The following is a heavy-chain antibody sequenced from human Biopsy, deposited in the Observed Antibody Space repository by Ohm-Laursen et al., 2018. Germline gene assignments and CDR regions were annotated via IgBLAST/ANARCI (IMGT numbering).Heavy chain of an antibody. J-gene: IGHJ3*01. CDR3: ARDIMNPIGGLVARSDVFDV. D-gene: IGHD3-16*01. Sequence: GASAKVSCKASGYTFTDYFLPWVRQAPGQGPEWMGWISPSSGGANYAKKFQGRVTMIRDTSATTGYMELSSLRSDDTAVYYFARDIMNPIGGLVARSDVFDVWGQGTMVTVSS. CDR2: ISPSSGGA. V-gene: IGHV1-2*02. CDR1: GYTFTDYF.